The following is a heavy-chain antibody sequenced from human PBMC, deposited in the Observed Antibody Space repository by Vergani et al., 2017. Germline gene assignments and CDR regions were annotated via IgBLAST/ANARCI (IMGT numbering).Heavy chain of an antibody. Sequence: VQLLQSEGAVVQPGGSLRLSCVVSGFTSSYYGMHWVRQAPGKGLEWVAVISYDGTQKYYADSVKGRFTISRDNSKSTLYLQMNSLRTEDTAVYYCARVGTEPYDAFDIWGQGTMVTVSS. J-gene: IGHJ3*02. CDR2: ISYDGTQK. V-gene: IGHV3-30*03. CDR3: ARVGTEPYDAFDI. D-gene: IGHD7-27*01. CDR1: GFTSSYYG.